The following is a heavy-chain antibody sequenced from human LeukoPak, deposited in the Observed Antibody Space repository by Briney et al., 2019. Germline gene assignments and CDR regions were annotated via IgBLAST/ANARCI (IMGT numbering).Heavy chain of an antibody. CDR2: INSDGSST. CDR3: ARKMIVAGGVFDI. Sequence: GGSLRLSCTASGFTFSSYWMHWVRQAPGKGLVWVSRINSDGSSTSYADSVKGRFTISRDNAKNTLYLQMNSLRAEDTAVYYCARKMIVAGGVFDIWAQGTRVTVSS. V-gene: IGHV3-74*01. D-gene: IGHD3-22*01. J-gene: IGHJ3*02. CDR1: GFTFSSYW.